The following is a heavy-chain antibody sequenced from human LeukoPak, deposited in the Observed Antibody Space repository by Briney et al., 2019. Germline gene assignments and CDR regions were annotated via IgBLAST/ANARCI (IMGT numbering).Heavy chain of an antibody. J-gene: IGHJ3*02. CDR2: IYHSGST. D-gene: IGHD6-13*01. CDR1: GGSISSSNW. Sequence: SGTLSLTYAVSGGSISSSNWWSWVRQPPGKGLEWIGEIYHSGSTNYNPSLKSRVTISVDKSKNQFSLKLSSVTAADTAVYYCASTTKVLSRGSAFDIWGQGTMVTVSS. CDR3: ASTTKVLSRGSAFDI. V-gene: IGHV4-4*02.